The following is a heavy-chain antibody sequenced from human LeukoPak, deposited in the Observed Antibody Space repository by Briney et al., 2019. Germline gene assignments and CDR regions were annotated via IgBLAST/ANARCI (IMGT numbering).Heavy chain of an antibody. CDR1: ALTFSSYA. J-gene: IGHJ4*01. Sequence: GGSLRLTCAASALTFSSYAMNWVRQAPEKGLEWVSAISGSGGSTYYADSVKGRFTISRDNSKNTLYLQMNSLRAEDTAVYYCVRENSWYFDYWGQEPWSPSPQ. CDR3: VRENSWYFDY. CDR2: ISGSGGST. D-gene: IGHD6-13*01. V-gene: IGHV3-23*01.